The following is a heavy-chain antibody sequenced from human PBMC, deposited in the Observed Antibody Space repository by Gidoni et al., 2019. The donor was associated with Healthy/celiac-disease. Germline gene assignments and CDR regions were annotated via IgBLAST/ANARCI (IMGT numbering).Heavy chain of an antibody. V-gene: IGHV1-2*04. CDR2: INPNSGGT. CDR3: ARGYCSSTSCPNYYYGMDV. CDR1: GYTLTGYY. J-gene: IGHJ6*02. Sequence: QEQLVQSGAEGKTPGAPVKVACKASGYTLTGYYMQWVRQAPGQGLEWMGGINPNSGGTNYAQTFQGWVTMTRDTSISTAYMELSRLGSDDTAVYYCARGYCSSTSCPNYYYGMDVWGQGTTVTVAS. D-gene: IGHD2-2*01.